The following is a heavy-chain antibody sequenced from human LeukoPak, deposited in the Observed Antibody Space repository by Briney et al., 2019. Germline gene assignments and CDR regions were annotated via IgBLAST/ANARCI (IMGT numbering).Heavy chain of an antibody. CDR2: ISYDGSNK. CDR3: AKKGDYGYYFDY. Sequence: GGSLRLSCAASGFTFSSYGTHWVRQAPGKGLEWVAVISYDGSNKYYADSVKGRFTISRDNSKNTLYLQMNSLRAEDTAVYYCAKKGDYGYYFDYWGQGTLVTVSS. J-gene: IGHJ4*02. CDR1: GFTFSSYG. V-gene: IGHV3-30*18. D-gene: IGHD4-17*01.